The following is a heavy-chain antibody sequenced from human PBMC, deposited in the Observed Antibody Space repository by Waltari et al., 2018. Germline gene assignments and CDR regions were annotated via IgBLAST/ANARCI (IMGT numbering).Heavy chain of an antibody. CDR2: VRPEPGVT. J-gene: IGHJ5*02. Sequence: QVHLLQSGAEVKKPGASVKVSCKTSGDTFTGQFLHWVRQAPGQGLEWMGCVRPEPGVTRTAQKLQDRITIPRDTSSNTAYIELRSLRSDDTAVFYCASPFCHNGVCYSNWFGPWGQGTLVTVSS. CDR3: ASPFCHNGVCYSNWFGP. V-gene: IGHV1-2*02. CDR1: GDTFTGQF. D-gene: IGHD2-8*01.